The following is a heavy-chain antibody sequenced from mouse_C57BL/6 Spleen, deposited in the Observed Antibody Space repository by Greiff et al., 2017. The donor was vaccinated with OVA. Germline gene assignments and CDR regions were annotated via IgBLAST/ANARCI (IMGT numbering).Heavy chain of an antibody. CDR3: ARGNWYFDG. CDR1: GYAFSSSW. J-gene: IGHJ1*01. V-gene: IGHV1-82*01. CDR2: IYPGDGDT. Sequence: QVQLQQSGPELVKPGASVKISCKASGYAFSSSWMNWVKQRPGKGLEWIGRIYPGDGDTNYNGKFKGKATLTADKSSSTAYMQLSSLTSEESAVYFCARGNWYFDGWGAGTPVTVSS.